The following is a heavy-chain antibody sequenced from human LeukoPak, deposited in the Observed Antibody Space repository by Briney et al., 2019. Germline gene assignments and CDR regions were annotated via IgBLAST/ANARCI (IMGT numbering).Heavy chain of an antibody. CDR1: GYSISSGYY. CDR2: IDHSGST. D-gene: IGHD3-22*01. CDR3: IAYYYDSSGYYYSDY. J-gene: IGHJ4*02. V-gene: IGHV4-38-2*02. Sequence: PSETLSLTCTVSGYSISSGYYWGWIRQPPGKGLEWTGSIDHSGSTSYNPSLKSRVTISVDTSKNQFSLKLSSVTAADTAVYYCIAYYYDSSGYYYSDYWGQGTLVTVSS.